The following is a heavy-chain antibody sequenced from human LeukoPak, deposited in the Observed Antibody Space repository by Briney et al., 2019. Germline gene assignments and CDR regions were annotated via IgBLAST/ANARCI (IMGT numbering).Heavy chain of an antibody. Sequence: SETLSLTCTVSGGSISNYYWNWIRQPPGRGLEWIGYIYYSGSTSYNPSLKSRVTISVDTSKGHFSLKLSSVTAADTAIYYCARGIIGVAITGAFDIWGQGTMVTVSS. CDR3: ARGIIGVAITGAFDI. CDR1: GGSISNYY. D-gene: IGHD3-3*02. J-gene: IGHJ3*02. CDR2: IYYSGST. V-gene: IGHV4-59*01.